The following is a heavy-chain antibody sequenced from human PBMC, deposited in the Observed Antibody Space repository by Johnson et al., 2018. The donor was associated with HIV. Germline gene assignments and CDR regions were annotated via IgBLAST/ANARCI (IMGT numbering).Heavy chain of an antibody. CDR2: IRYDGSNK. CDR3: AKDFSGYSGYGDAFDI. J-gene: IGHJ3*02. D-gene: IGHD5-12*01. Sequence: QMLLVESGGGVVQPGGSLRLSCAAPGFTFSSYGMHWVRQAPGKGLEWVAFIRYDGSNKYCADPVQCRFILSRDNSKNTLYLQMHSMRAEDTAGYYCAKDFSGYSGYGDAFDIWGQGTMVTVSS. CDR1: GFTFSSYG. V-gene: IGHV3-30*02.